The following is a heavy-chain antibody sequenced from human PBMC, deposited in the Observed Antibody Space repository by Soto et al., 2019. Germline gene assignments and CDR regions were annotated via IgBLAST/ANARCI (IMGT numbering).Heavy chain of an antibody. CDR2: IWYDGSNK. Sequence: QVQLVESGGGVVQPGRSLRLSCAASGFTFSSYGMHWVRQAPGKGLEWVAVIWYDGSNKYYADSVKGRFTISRDNSKNTLDLQMNSLRAEDTAVYYCARGQEGEGFDYWGQGTPVTVSS. J-gene: IGHJ4*02. CDR3: ARGQEGEGFDY. CDR1: GFTFSSYG. V-gene: IGHV3-33*01. D-gene: IGHD3-16*01.